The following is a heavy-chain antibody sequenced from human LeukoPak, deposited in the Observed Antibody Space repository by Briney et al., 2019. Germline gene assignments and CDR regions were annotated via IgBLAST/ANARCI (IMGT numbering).Heavy chain of an antibody. J-gene: IGHJ4*02. CDR3: ASSLSGSLDY. CDR1: GGSISSGGYY. Sequence: PSQTLSLTCTVPGGSISSGGYYWSWIRQPPGKGLEWIGYIYHSGSTYYNPSLKSRVTISVDRSKNQFSLKLSSVTAADTAVYYCASSLSGSLDYWGQGTLVTVSS. CDR2: IYHSGST. V-gene: IGHV4-30-2*01.